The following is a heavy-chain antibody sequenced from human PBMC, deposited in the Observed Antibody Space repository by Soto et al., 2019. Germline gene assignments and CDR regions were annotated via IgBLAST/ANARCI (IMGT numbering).Heavy chain of an antibody. Sequence: QVQLQESSPGPVKPSETLSLTCTVSGASISSSYWSWIRQPPGEGLEWIGYIYYSGNTNYNPSLKSRVTISVDTSKNQFSLKLNSVTAADTAVYYCAGTGFTRSGAFDIWVQGTMVTVSS. D-gene: IGHD2-2*01. CDR1: GASISSSY. CDR3: AGTGFTRSGAFDI. J-gene: IGHJ3*02. CDR2: IYYSGNT. V-gene: IGHV4-59*03.